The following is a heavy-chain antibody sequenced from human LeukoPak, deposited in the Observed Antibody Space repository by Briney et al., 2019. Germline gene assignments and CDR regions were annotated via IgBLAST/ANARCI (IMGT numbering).Heavy chain of an antibody. J-gene: IGHJ4*02. CDR2: IKQDGSEK. Sequence: PGGSLRLSCAASGFTFSSYWMSWVRQALGKGLEWVANIKQDGSEKYYVDSVKGRFTISRDNAKNSLYLQMNSLRAEDTAVYYCARDYYDSSGYYHVGYFDYWGQGTLVTVSS. D-gene: IGHD3-22*01. CDR3: ARDYYDSSGYYHVGYFDY. V-gene: IGHV3-7*01. CDR1: GFTFSSYW.